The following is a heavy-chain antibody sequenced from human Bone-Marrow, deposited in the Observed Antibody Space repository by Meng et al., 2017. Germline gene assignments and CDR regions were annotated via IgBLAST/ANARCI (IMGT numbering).Heavy chain of an antibody. D-gene: IGHD3-22*01. Sequence: LVKSGAQGKKPGASVKGSCKASGYPFTSYGISWVRQAPGQGLGWMGWISAYNGNTNYAQKLQGRVTMTTDTSTSTAYMELRSLRSDDTAVYYCASNHYYYYDSSGYYDYFQHWGQGTLVTV. CDR2: ISAYNGNT. V-gene: IGHV1-18*01. CDR3: ASNHYYYYDSSGYYDYFQH. J-gene: IGHJ1*01. CDR1: GYPFTSYG.